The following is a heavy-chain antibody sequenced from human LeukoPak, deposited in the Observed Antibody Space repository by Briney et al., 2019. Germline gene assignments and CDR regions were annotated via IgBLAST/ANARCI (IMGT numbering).Heavy chain of an antibody. J-gene: IGHJ6*03. CDR3: AKDGSEAGFYYYYYYMDV. D-gene: IGHD6-19*01. Sequence: QPGGSLRLSCAASGFTFSSYAMSWVRQAPGKGLEWVSAISGSGGSTNYADSVKGRFTISRDNSKNTLYLQMNSLRAEDTAVYYCAKDGSEAGFYYYYYYMDVWGKGTTVTVSS. V-gene: IGHV3-23*01. CDR1: GFTFSSYA. CDR2: ISGSGGST.